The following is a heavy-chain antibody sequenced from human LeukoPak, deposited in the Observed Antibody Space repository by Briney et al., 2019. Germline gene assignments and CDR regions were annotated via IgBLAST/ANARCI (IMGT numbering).Heavy chain of an antibody. J-gene: IGHJ4*02. CDR2: ISWDGGST. D-gene: IGHD6-19*01. CDR3: AEDLHGEQWLPTGYYFDY. Sequence: PGGSLRLSCAASGFTFDDYAMHWVRQAPGKGLEWVSLISWDGGSTYYADSVKGRFTISRDNSKNSLYLQMNSLRAEDTALYYCAEDLHGEQWLPTGYYFDYWGQGTLVTVSS. V-gene: IGHV3-43D*04. CDR1: GFTFDDYA.